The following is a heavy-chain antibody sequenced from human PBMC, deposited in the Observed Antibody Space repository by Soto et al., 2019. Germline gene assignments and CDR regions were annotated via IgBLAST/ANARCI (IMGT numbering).Heavy chain of an antibody. J-gene: IGHJ4*02. CDR3: ARDPRGETADRFR. CDR1: GGTFSSYA. V-gene: IGHV1-69*12. CDR2: IIPIFGTA. Sequence: QVQLVQSGVEVEKPGSSVKVSYKASGGTFSSYAISWVRQAPGQGLEWMGGIIPIFGTANYAQKFQGRVTITADESTSTAYMELSSLRSEDTAVYYCARDPRGETADRFRWGQATLVTVSS.